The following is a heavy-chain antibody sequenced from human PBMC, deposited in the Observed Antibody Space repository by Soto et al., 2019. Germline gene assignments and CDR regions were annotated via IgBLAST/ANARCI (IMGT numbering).Heavy chain of an antibody. CDR2: ISRSGGT. J-gene: IGHJ4*02. Sequence: QVQLQQWGAGLLKPSETLSLTCAVYGETFSDHYWTWIRQSPGKGLQRIGEISRSGGTNYSPSLQRRFIISADTSRNQFALKLTSVTAADTAVYYCATGPYSRGVGATNPSHWGQGTLVTVSS. D-gene: IGHD1-26*01. CDR3: ATGPYSRGVGATNPSH. V-gene: IGHV4-34*02. CDR1: GETFSDHY.